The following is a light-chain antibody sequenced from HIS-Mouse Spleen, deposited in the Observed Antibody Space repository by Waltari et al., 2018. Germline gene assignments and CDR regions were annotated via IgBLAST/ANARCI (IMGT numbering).Light chain of an antibody. CDR3: CSYAGSYTLV. CDR2: DVS. J-gene: IGLJ3*02. Sequence: QSALTQPRSVSGSPGQSVTISCTGTSSDVGGYNYVSWYQQHPGKAPKLMIYDVSKRPSGVPGRLSGAKSGNTASRTISGIKAEDEADYYCCSYAGSYTLVFGGGTKLTVL. V-gene: IGLV2-11*01. CDR1: SSDVGGYNY.